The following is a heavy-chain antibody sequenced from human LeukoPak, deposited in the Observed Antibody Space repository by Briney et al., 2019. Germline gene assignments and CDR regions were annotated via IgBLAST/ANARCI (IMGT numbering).Heavy chain of an antibody. CDR1: GGSISSDF. J-gene: IGHJ3*02. CDR2: INYSGTT. CDR3: VKVGAHSRAFDI. V-gene: IGHV4-59*01. Sequence: SETLSLTCTVSGGSISSDFWSWIRQPPGKGLEWIGFINYSGTTYYNPSLKSRVTISVDSSKIQFSLNLRSVTAADTAMYYCVKVGAHSRAFDISGQGTMVTVSS. D-gene: IGHD4/OR15-4a*01.